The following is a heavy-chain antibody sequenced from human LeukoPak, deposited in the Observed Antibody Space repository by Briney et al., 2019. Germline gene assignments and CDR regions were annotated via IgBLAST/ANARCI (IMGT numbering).Heavy chain of an antibody. D-gene: IGHD6-13*01. J-gene: IGHJ4*02. CDR1: GFTFSSYS. Sequence: PGGSLRLSCAASGFTFSSYSMHWVRQAPGKGLEWVAVIWYDGSNKYYADSVKGRFTISRDNSKNTLYLQMNSLRAEDTAVYYCAKDSGSGRIAAAGTFPFDYWGQGTLVTVSS. CDR3: AKDSGSGRIAAAGTFPFDY. V-gene: IGHV3-33*06. CDR2: IWYDGSNK.